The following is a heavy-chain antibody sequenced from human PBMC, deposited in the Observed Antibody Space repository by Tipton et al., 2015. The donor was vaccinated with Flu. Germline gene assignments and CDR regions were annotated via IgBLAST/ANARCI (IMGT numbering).Heavy chain of an antibody. CDR1: GGSISSSSYY. J-gene: IGHJ4*02. Sequence: TLSLTCTVSGGSISSSSYYWGWIRQPPGKGLEWIGSIYYSGSTYYNPSLKSRVTISVDTSKNQFSLKLSSVTAADTAVYYCARRHYCGSGKHNYYFDYWGQGTLVTVSS. D-gene: IGHD3-10*01. CDR3: ARRHYCGSGKHNYYFDY. V-gene: IGHV4-39*07. CDR2: IYYSGST.